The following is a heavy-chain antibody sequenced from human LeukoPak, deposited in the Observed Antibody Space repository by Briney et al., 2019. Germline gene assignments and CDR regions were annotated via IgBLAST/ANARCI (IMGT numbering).Heavy chain of an antibody. CDR1: GGSFSGYY. V-gene: IGHV4-34*01. CDR2: INHSGST. CDR3: ARVRDPIAYYFDY. D-gene: IGHD2-21*01. Sequence: SETLSLTCAVYGGSFSGYYWSWIRQPPGKGLEWIGEINHSGSTNYNPSLKSRVTISVDTSKNQFSLKLSSVTAAGTAVYYCARVRDPIAYYFDYWGQGTLVTVSS. J-gene: IGHJ4*02.